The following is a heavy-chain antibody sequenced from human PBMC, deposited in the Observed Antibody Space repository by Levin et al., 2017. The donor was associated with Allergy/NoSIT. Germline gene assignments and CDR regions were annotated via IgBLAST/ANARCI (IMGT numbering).Heavy chain of an antibody. CDR2: VYTSGST. D-gene: IGHD2-2*02. CDR1: GDSISSGTYY. CDR3: AGGPTGGLYSWFDP. V-gene: IGHV4-61*02. J-gene: IGHJ5*02. Sequence: SETLSLTCTVSGDSISSGTYYWSWLRQPAGKGLEWIGRVYTSGSTNYNPSLKSRVTISVDTSKNQFSLNLTYVSAADTAVYYCAGGPTGGLYSWFDPWGQGTLVTVSS.